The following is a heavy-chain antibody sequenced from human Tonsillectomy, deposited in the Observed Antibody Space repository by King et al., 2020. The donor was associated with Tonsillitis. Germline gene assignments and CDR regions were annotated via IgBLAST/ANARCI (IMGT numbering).Heavy chain of an antibody. J-gene: IGHJ3*01. V-gene: IGHV3-23*04. CDR1: GITLSSYV. CDR2: TGGDGRTM. D-gene: IGHD5-24*01. Sequence: VQLVESGGGLVQPGGSLRLSCAAPGITLSSYVMSWVRQAPGKGLEWVSGTGGDGRTMFYADSVKGRFTISRDNSKNTLYLQVNSLRAEDTAIYFCAKQGGGLQFGAFDFWGQGTMVTVSS. CDR3: AKQGGGLQFGAFDF.